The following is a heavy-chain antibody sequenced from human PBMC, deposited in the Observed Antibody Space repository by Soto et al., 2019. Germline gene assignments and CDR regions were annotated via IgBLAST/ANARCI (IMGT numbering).Heavy chain of an antibody. V-gene: IGHV1-46*01. CDR3: ASSPAFSSSWYGIPPDPSHGMDV. CDR2: INPSGGIT. CDR1: GYTFTSFY. Sequence: QMQLVQSGAEVKRPGASVRVSCKSSGYTFTSFYIHWVRQAPGQGLEWMGIINPSGGITNFAQRFQGRVTMTRDMSTNTHSMELGRLKSDDTVVYYCASSPAFSSSWYGIPPDPSHGMDVWGQGTTVTVS. D-gene: IGHD6-13*01. J-gene: IGHJ6*02.